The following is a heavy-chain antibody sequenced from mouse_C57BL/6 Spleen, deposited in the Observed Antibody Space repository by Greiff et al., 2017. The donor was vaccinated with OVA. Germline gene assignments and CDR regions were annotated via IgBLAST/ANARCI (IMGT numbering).Heavy chain of an antibody. J-gene: IGHJ2*01. CDR2: ISSGGDYI. CDR1: GFTFSSYA. D-gene: IGHD1-1*01. Sequence: VKLVESGEGLVKPGGSLKLSCAASGFTFSSYAMSWVRQTPEKRLEWVAYISSGGDYIYYADTVKGRFTISRDNARNTLYLQMSSLKSEDTAMYYCTRRRGSSPYYFDYWGQGTTLTVSS. V-gene: IGHV5S21*01. CDR3: TRRRGSSPYYFDY.